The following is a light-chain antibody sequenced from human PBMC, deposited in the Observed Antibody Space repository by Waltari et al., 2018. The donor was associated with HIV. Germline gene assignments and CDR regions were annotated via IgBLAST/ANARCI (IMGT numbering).Light chain of an antibody. J-gene: IGKJ4*01. V-gene: IGKV3-15*01. Sequence: EIVMTQSPATLSVSPGERATLSCRASQSVSSNLAWYQQKPGQAPRLLIDGASTRATGIPARFSGSGSGTEFTLTISSLQSEDFAVYYCQQSNNWPPLTFGGGTKVEIK. CDR1: QSVSSN. CDR3: QQSNNWPPLT. CDR2: GAS.